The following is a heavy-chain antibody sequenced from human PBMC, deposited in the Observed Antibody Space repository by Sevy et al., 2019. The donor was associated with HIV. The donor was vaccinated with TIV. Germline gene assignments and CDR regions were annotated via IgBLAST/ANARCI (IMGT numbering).Heavy chain of an antibody. V-gene: IGHV1-2*06. CDR3: ARADIAVADFDY. J-gene: IGHJ4*02. CDR2: INPNSGGT. D-gene: IGHD6-19*01. CDR1: GYTFTGYY. Sequence: ASVKVSCKASGYTFTGYYMHWVRQAPGQGLEWMGRINPNSGGTNYAQKFQGRVTMTRDTSISTAYMELGRLRSDDTAVYYCARADIAVADFDYWGQGTLVTVSS.